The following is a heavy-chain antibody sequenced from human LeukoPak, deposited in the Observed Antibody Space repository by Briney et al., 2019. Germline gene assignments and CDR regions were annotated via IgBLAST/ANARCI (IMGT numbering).Heavy chain of an antibody. D-gene: IGHD6-13*01. CDR1: GGSISSGDYS. CDR3: ATSIAAAGDDAFDI. Sequence: PSETLSLTCTVSGGSISSGDYSWTWIRQPPGKGLEWIGYIYDPGSTYSNPSLKSRVTISVDRSKNQFSLKLSSVTAADTAVYYCATSIAAAGDDAFDIWGQGTMVTVSS. J-gene: IGHJ3*02. CDR2: IYDPGST. V-gene: IGHV4-30-2*01.